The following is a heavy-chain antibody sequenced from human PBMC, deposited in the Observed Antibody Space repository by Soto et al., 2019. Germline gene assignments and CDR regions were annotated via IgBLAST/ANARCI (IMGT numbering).Heavy chain of an antibody. V-gene: IGHV4-4*02. CDR1: SGSISSSNW. CDR2: IYHSGST. D-gene: IGHD6-25*01. Sequence: QVQLQESGPGLVKPSGTLSLTCAVSSGSISSSNWWSWVRQPPGKGLEWIGEIYHSGSTNYNPSLKGRVTISVDKSKNQFSLKLSSVTAADTAVYYCARGGYRQNYYYYMDVWGKGTTVTVSS. CDR3: ARGGYRQNYYYYMDV. J-gene: IGHJ6*03.